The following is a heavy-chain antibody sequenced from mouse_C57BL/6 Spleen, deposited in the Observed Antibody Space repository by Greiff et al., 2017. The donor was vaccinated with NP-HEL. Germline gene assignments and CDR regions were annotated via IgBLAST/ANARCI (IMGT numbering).Heavy chain of an antibody. V-gene: IGHV5-6*01. D-gene: IGHD1-1*02. CDR1: GFTFSSYG. Sequence: EVQVVESGGDLVKPGGSLKLSCAASGFTFSSYGMSWVRQTPDKRLEWVATISSGGSYTYYPDSVKGRFTISRDNAKNTLYLQMSSLKSEDTAMYYCARHEAGGMDYWGQGTSVTVSS. CDR2: ISSGGSYT. CDR3: ARHEAGGMDY. J-gene: IGHJ4*01.